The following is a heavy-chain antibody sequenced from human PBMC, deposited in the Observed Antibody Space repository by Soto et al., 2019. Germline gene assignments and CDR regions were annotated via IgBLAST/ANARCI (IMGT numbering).Heavy chain of an antibody. CDR3: VRERGLSSFYGMDV. V-gene: IGHV3-21*01. Sequence: GSLRLSCAASGFTFSSYAMAWVRQAPGKGLEWVSAITGSSGITYSADYVKGRFTISRDNAKNSLYLQMNSLRAEDTAVYYCVRERGLSSFYGMDVWGQGTTVTVSS. CDR2: ITGSSGIT. CDR1: GFTFSSYA. D-gene: IGHD3-10*01. J-gene: IGHJ6*02.